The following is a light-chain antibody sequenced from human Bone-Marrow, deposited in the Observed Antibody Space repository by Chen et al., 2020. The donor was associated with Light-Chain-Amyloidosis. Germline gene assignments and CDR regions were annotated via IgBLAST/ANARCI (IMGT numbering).Light chain of an antibody. V-gene: IGLV3-21*02. Sequence: SYVLSAPSSCSVAPFQTATIACAGNNIRSTSVHWYQQTPGQAPLLVDYDDSDRPSGIPERLSGENTGSTATLTISRVEAGYEADYYCQVWSRSSATPVFGRGTKRTVL. J-gene: IGLJ3*02. CDR1: NIRSTS. CDR2: DDS. CDR3: QVWSRSSATPV.